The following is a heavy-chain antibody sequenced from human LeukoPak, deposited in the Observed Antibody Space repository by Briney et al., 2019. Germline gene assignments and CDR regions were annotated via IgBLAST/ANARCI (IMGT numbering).Heavy chain of an antibody. J-gene: IGHJ5*02. D-gene: IGHD3-22*01. CDR2: IDWDDDK. V-gene: IGHV2-70*01. CDR3: AWTPYYYDSSGYYYRFDP. CDR1: GFSLSTSGMC. Sequence: SGPALVKPPQTLTLTCTFSGFSLSTSGMCVSWIRQPPGKALEWLALIDWDDDKYYSTSLKTRLTISKDTSKNQVVLTMTNMDPVDTATYYCAWTPYYYDSSGYYYRFDPWGQGTLVTVSS.